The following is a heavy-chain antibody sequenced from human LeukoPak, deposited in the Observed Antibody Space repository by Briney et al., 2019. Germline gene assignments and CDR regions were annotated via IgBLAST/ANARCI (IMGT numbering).Heavy chain of an antibody. Sequence: SGGSLRLSCAASGLTFSSSWMTWVRQAPGKGLEWVADIKLDGSEKYYVDSVKGRFTISRDNTKNSLYLEMNSLRAEDTAVYYCARLMSSRMRNYYYMDVWGKGTTVTISS. J-gene: IGHJ6*03. CDR1: GLTFSSSW. D-gene: IGHD1-14*01. CDR2: IKLDGSEK. V-gene: IGHV3-7*01. CDR3: ARLMSSRMRNYYYMDV.